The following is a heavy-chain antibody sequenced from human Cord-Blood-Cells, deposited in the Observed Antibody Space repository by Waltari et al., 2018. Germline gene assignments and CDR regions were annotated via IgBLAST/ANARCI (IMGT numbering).Heavy chain of an antibody. CDR2: IHAGNCNT. D-gene: IGHD1-7*01. V-gene: IGHV1-3*01. CDR3: ARVHNWNYYFDY. CDR1: GYTFTSYA. Sequence: QVQLVQSGAEVKKPGASVKVSCKASGYTFTSYAMHWVRQAPGQRLEWMGWIHAGNCNTKYSQKFQGRVTITRDTSASTAYMELSSLRSEDTAVYYCARVHNWNYYFDYWGQGTLVTVSS. J-gene: IGHJ4*02.